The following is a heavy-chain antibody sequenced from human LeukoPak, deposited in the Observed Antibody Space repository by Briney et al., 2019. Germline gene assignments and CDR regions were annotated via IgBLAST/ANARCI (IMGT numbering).Heavy chain of an antibody. Sequence: ASVKVSCKASGYTFTSYAMNWVRQAPGQGPEWMGWINPNSGGTNYAQKFQGRVTMTRDTSISTAYMELSRLRSDDTAVYYCARDYDILTGYYSFDYWGQGTLVTVSS. V-gene: IGHV1-2*02. CDR2: INPNSGGT. D-gene: IGHD3-9*01. CDR1: GYTFTSYA. CDR3: ARDYDILTGYYSFDY. J-gene: IGHJ4*02.